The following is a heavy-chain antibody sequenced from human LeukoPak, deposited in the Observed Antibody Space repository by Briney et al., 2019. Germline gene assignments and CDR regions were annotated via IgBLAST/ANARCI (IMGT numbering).Heavy chain of an antibody. Sequence: GGSLRLSCAASGFTFSSYAMSWVRHAPGKGLVWVSRINSDGSSTSYADSVKGRFTISRDNAKNTLYLQMNSLRAEDTAVYYCASQAYYDFWSDDYYFDYWGQGTLVTVSS. D-gene: IGHD3-3*01. CDR1: GFTFSSYA. CDR2: INSDGSST. V-gene: IGHV3-74*01. J-gene: IGHJ4*02. CDR3: ASQAYYDFWSDDYYFDY.